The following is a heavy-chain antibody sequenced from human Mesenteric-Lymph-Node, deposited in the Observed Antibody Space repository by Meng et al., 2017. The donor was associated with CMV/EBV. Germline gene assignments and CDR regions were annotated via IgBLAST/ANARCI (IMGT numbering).Heavy chain of an antibody. CDR1: GGTSSSYG. V-gene: IGHV1-69*05. CDR3: ARDQWSYYGWFDP. D-gene: IGHD1-26*01. CDR2: IIPMFGTA. Sequence: ASGGTSSSYGISWGRQAPGQGLEWRGGIIPMFGTAKYPQKFQGRVTITTDESTSTAYMELSSLTSGDTAVYYCARDQWSYYGWFDPWGQGTLVTVSS. J-gene: IGHJ5*02.